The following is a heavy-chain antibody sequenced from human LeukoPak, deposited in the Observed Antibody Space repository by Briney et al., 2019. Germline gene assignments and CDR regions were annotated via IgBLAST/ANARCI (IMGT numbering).Heavy chain of an antibody. CDR1: GGSFSGYY. D-gene: IGHD6-13*01. V-gene: IGHV4-34*01. CDR2: INHSGST. J-gene: IGHJ5*02. CDR3: ARGSGSSWLNWFDP. Sequence: SETLSLTCAVYGGSFSGYYWSWIRQPPGKGLEWIGEINHSGSTNYNPSLKSRVTISVDTSKNQFSLKLSSVTAADTAVYYCARGSGSSWLNWFDPWGQGTLVAVSS.